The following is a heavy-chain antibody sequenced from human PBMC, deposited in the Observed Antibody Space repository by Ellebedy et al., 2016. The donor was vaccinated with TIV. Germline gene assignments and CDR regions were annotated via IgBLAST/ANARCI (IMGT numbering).Heavy chain of an antibody. V-gene: IGHV3-9*01. Sequence: GGSLRLSCAASGFTFGDYAMHWVRQAPGKGLEWVSGISWNSGSIGYADSVKGRFTISRDNAKNSLYLQMNSLRAEDTALYYCAKDPFGSSSWYYFDYWGQGTLVTVSS. CDR1: GFTFGDYA. J-gene: IGHJ4*02. CDR2: ISWNSGSI. D-gene: IGHD6-13*01. CDR3: AKDPFGSSSWYYFDY.